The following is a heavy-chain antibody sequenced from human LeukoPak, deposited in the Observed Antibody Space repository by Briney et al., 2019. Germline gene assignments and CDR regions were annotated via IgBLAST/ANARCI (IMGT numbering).Heavy chain of an antibody. J-gene: IGHJ4*02. CDR1: EFPFSKAW. D-gene: IGHD5-18*01. Sequence: PGGSLGLSCAVSEFPFSKAWMSWVRQAPGKGLEWVSYISSSSSTIYYADSVKGRFTISRDNAKNSLYLQMNSLRAEDTAVYYCARAGYSYGRSFDYWGQGTLVTVSS. CDR3: ARAGYSYGRSFDY. V-gene: IGHV3-48*01. CDR2: ISSSSSTI.